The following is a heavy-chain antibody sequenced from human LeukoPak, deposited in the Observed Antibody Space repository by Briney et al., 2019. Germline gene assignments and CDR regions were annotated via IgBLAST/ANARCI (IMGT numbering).Heavy chain of an antibody. CDR1: GYTFTSYG. V-gene: IGHV1-18*01. CDR3: ARVSGGYYSWYFDY. D-gene: IGHD3-22*01. J-gene: IGHJ4*02. CDR2: ISAYNGNT. Sequence: GASVKVSCKASGYTFTSYGISWVRQAPGQGLEWMGWISAYNGNTSYAQKLQGRVTMTTDTSTSTAYMELRSLRSDDTAVYYCARVSGGYYSWYFDYWGQGTLVTVSS.